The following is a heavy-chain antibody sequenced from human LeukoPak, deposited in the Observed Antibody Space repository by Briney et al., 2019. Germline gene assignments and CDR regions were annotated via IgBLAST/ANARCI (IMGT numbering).Heavy chain of an antibody. V-gene: IGHV1-2*02. J-gene: IGHJ4*02. CDR2: IHPNNGDT. Sequence: GDSVKVSCKASGYTFSGTGWYLYWLRQAPGQGLECMGWIHPNNGDTAYAQKFEGRVAMTRDTSISTAYMELRRLRPDDTAVYFCARDGPAQVVDLDYWGQGTLVTVSS. CDR1: GYTFSGTGWY. CDR3: ARDGPAQVVDLDY. D-gene: IGHD2-15*01.